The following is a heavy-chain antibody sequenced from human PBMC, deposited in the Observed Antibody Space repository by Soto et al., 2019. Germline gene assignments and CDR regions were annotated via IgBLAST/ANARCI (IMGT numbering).Heavy chain of an antibody. CDR1: GGSFSGYY. Sequence: SETLSLTCAVYGGSFSGYYWSWIRQPPGKGLEWIGEINHSGSTNYNPSLKSRVTISVDTSKNQFSLKLSSVTAADTAVYYCARSRAGGMITFRHWGQGTLVTVSS. CDR3: ARSRAGGMITFRH. V-gene: IGHV4-34*01. J-gene: IGHJ4*02. D-gene: IGHD3-16*01. CDR2: INHSGST.